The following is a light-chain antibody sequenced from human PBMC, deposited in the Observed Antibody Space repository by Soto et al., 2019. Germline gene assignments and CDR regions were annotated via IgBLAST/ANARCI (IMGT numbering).Light chain of an antibody. V-gene: IGLV2-14*03. CDR3: SSYTRSGTYL. CDR1: SSDVGGSSH. CDR2: DVS. Sequence: QSALAQPASVSGSPGQSITISCTGTSSDVGGSSHVSWYQQHPGKAPKVMIYDVSNRPSGVSSRSSGSKSGNTASLTISGLQAEDEADFYCSSYTRSGTYLFGTGTKVTVL. J-gene: IGLJ1*01.